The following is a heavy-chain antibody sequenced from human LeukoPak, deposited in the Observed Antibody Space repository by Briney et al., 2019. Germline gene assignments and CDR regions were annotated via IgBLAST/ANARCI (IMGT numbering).Heavy chain of an antibody. J-gene: IGHJ3*02. D-gene: IGHD3-22*01. Sequence: GGSLRLSCTTSGFTFSDYAVSWVRQAPGKGLEWIGFIRNKANGGTTEYAASVKGRFTISRDDSKTIAHLQMSSLKTEDTAVYYCSRFYSSGWASGAFDIWGQGIMVTVSS. CDR1: GFTFSDYA. CDR2: IRNKANGGTT. V-gene: IGHV3-49*04. CDR3: SRFYSSGWASGAFDI.